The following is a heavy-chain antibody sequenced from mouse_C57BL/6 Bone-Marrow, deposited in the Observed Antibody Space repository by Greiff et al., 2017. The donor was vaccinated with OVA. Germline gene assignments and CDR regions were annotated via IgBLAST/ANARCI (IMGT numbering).Heavy chain of an antibody. CDR2: ISNGGGST. V-gene: IGHV5-12*01. CDR3: ARGYGNYFFYAMDY. D-gene: IGHD2-10*02. J-gene: IGHJ4*01. CDR1: GFTFSDYY. Sequence: EVMLVESGGGLVQPGGSLKLSCAASGFTFSDYYMYWVRQTPEKRLEWVAYISNGGGSTYYPDTVKGRFTISRDNAKNTLYLQMSRLKSEDTAMYYCARGYGNYFFYAMDYWGQGTSVTVSS.